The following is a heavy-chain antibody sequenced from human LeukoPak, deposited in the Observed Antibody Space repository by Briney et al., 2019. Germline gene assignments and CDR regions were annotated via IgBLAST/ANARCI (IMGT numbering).Heavy chain of an antibody. Sequence: GGSLRLSCEASGFTFSIYDMYWVRQAPGKGLECVASISRNSGDYTLYAASVKGRFTISRDNSKNTLYLQMNSLRAEDTAVYYCAKRMGPSIAAADLDYWGQGTLVTVSS. J-gene: IGHJ4*02. CDR2: ISRNSGDYT. V-gene: IGHV3-23*01. CDR1: GFTFSIYD. CDR3: AKRMGPSIAAADLDY. D-gene: IGHD6-13*01.